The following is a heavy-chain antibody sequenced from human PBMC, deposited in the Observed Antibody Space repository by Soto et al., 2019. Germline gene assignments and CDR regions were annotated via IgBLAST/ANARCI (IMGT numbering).Heavy chain of an antibody. CDR3: ARPPGYISDWYYFDL. Sequence: ASVKVSCKASGYTVTGYYMHCVRQAPGQGFEWMGRISPKSGGTNYAQKFEGRVTMTWDTSLKTAYMELSSLISEDTAVYYCARPPGYISDWYYFDLWGQGTLVTVSS. J-gene: IGHJ4*02. CDR1: GYTVTGYY. CDR2: ISPKSGGT. D-gene: IGHD3-9*01. V-gene: IGHV1-2*02.